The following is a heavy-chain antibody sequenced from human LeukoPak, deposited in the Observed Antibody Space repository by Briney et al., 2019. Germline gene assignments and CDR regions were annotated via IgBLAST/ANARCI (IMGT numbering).Heavy chain of an antibody. D-gene: IGHD2-2*01. CDR2: IDPSDSYT. V-gene: IGHV5-10-1*01. J-gene: IGHJ4*02. Sequence: GESLKISCKGSGYSFTSYWISWVRQMPGKGLEWMGRIDPSDSYTNYSPSFQGHVTISADKSISTAYLQWSSLKASDTAMYYCARLLILGHCSSTNCGGWSFWGQGTLVTVSS. CDR1: GYSFTSYW. CDR3: ARLLILGHCSSTNCGGWSF.